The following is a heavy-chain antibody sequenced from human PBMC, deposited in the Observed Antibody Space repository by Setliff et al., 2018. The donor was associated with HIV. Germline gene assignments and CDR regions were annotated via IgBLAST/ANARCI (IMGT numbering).Heavy chain of an antibody. J-gene: IGHJ4*02. CDR1: GFTFSSYA. CDR3: VRGLGSEFDY. D-gene: IGHD2-15*01. V-gene: IGHV3-72*01. CDR2: TTNKADSYNT. Sequence: PGGSLRLSCAASGFTFSSYAITWVRQAPGKGLEWVGRTTNKADSYNTNYAASVKGRFTIARDDSKKSLYLQMNSLKIEDTAVYYCVRGLGSEFDYWGQGTLVTVSS.